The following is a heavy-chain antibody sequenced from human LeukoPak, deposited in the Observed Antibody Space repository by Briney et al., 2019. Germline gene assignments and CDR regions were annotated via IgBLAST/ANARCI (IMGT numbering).Heavy chain of an antibody. CDR2: IYPGDSDT. D-gene: IGHD2-8*02. CDR3: ARQTPTSELVGRSSDY. Sequence: GESLKISCKGSGYSFTSYWIGWVRQMPGKGLEWMGIIYPGDSDTRYSPSFQGQVTISADKSISTAYLQWSSLKASDTAMYYCARQTPTSELVGRSSDYWGQGTLVTVSS. V-gene: IGHV5-51*01. J-gene: IGHJ4*02. CDR1: GYSFTSYW.